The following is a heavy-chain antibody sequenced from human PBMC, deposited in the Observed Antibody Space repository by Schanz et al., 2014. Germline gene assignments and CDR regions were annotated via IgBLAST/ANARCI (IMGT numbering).Heavy chain of an antibody. CDR1: GGTFSTYT. Sequence: QVQLVQSGAEVKKPGSSVKVSCKASGGTFSTYTISWVRQAPGQGLEWMGRIIPILGIATYAQKFQGRLTITADKSTSTAYMELSSLRSEDTAVYYCARGSPENMIRGELDYWGQGTLVTVSS. CDR2: IIPILGIA. V-gene: IGHV1-69*02. CDR3: ARGSPENMIRGELDY. D-gene: IGHD3-10*01. J-gene: IGHJ4*02.